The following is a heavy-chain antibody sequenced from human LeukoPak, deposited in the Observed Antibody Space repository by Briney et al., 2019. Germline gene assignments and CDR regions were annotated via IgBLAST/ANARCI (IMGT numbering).Heavy chain of an antibody. J-gene: IGHJ1*01. CDR2: IRASGGDT. CDR3: ARDHSPEYNSSAGYFQL. D-gene: IGHD6-6*01. Sequence: GGSLRLSCAASGFTFSSYPMSWVRQAPGKGLEWVSAIRASGGDTYYADSVKGRFTISRDNSKDTLYLQMNSLRAEDTAVYYCARDHSPEYNSSAGYFQLWGQGTLVTVSS. CDR1: GFTFSSYP. V-gene: IGHV3-23*01.